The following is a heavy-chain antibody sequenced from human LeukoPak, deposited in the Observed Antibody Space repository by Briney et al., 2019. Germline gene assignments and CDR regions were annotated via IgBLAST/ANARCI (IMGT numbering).Heavy chain of an antibody. D-gene: IGHD4-17*01. CDR1: GFTFSSYG. CDR2: ISYDGSNK. J-gene: IGHJ5*02. CDR3: ARNPTYTVTTLGGWFDP. V-gene: IGHV3-30*03. Sequence: GRSLRLSCAASGFTFSSYGMHWVRQAPGKGLEWVAVISYDGSNKYYADSVKGRFTISRDNSKNTLYLQMNSLRAEDTAVYYCARNPTYTVTTLGGWFDPWGQGTLVTVSS.